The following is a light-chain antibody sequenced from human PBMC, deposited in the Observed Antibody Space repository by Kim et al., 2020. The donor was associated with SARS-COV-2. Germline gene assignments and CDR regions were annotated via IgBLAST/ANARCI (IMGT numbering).Light chain of an antibody. CDR2: GAS. V-gene: IGKV3-15*01. CDR1: QSVSSN. CDR3: QQYNNWCT. J-gene: IGKJ5*01. Sequence: EIVMTQSPATLSVSPGERATLSCRASQSVSSNLAWYQQKPGQAPRLLIYGASTRATGIPARFSGSGSGTEFTPTISSLQSEDFAVYYCQQYNNWCTFGQGTRLEIK.